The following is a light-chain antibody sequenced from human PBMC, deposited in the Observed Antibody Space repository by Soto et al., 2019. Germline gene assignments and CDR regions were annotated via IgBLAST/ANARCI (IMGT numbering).Light chain of an antibody. J-gene: IGKJ4*01. Sequence: EIVLIQSPATLSLSPGERATLSCRASQSVTTQLAWYQQKPGQAPRLIIHGASNRATGIPARFRGSGSGTDFTLTISSLEPEDFAVYYCQQRSNWPPAFGGGTKVDIK. CDR2: GAS. V-gene: IGKV3-11*01. CDR3: QQRSNWPPA. CDR1: QSVTTQ.